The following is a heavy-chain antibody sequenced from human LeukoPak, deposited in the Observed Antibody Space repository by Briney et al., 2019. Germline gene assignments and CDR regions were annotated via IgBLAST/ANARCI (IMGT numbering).Heavy chain of an antibody. V-gene: IGHV3-23*01. D-gene: IGHD4-11*01. CDR3: AKARLPPPPGYFDY. Sequence: SCKASGGTFSSYAMSWVRQAPGKGLEWVSGTSGSGGNTYYADSVKGRFTISRDNSKSTLYLQMNSLRAEDTAVYYCAKARLPPPPGYFDYWGQGTLVTVSS. J-gene: IGHJ4*02. CDR2: TSGSGGNT. CDR1: GGTFSSYA.